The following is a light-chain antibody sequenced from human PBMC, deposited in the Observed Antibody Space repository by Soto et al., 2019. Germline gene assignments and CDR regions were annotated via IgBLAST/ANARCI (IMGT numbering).Light chain of an antibody. J-gene: IGKJ4*01. CDR3: QQYNNWPLT. V-gene: IGKV3-20*01. CDR1: QTLSNSF. Sequence: EIALTQSPGTLSLSPGERATLSCRASQTLSNSFIAWYQHKPGQAPRLLVYDTSTRATGIPDRYSGSGSGTDFTLTISRLEPEDFAVYYCQQYNNWPLTFGGGTKVEIK. CDR2: DTS.